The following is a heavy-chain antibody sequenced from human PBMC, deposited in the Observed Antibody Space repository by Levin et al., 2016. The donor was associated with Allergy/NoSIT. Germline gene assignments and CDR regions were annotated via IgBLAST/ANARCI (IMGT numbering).Heavy chain of an antibody. J-gene: IGHJ6*02. CDR3: ARYYDFWSGYQGGYYYGMDV. Sequence: WVRQAPGQGLEWMGGIIPIFGTANYAQKFQGRVTITADESTSTAYMELSSLRSEDTAVYYCARYYDFWSGYQGGYYYGMDVWGQGTTVTVSS. D-gene: IGHD3-3*01. V-gene: IGHV1-69*01. CDR2: IIPIFGTA.